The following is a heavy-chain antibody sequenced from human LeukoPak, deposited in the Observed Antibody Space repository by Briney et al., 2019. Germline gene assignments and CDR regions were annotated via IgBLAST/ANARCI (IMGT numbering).Heavy chain of an antibody. J-gene: IGHJ5*02. CDR1: GFTFSSYG. V-gene: IGHV3-30*18. Sequence: GGSLRLSCAASGFTFSSYGMHWARQAPGKGLEWVAVISYDGSNKYYADTVKGRFTISRDNSKNTLYLQMNSLRAEDTAVYYCAKDENFSNWFDPWGQGTLVTVSS. D-gene: IGHD1-7*01. CDR3: AKDENFSNWFDP. CDR2: ISYDGSNK.